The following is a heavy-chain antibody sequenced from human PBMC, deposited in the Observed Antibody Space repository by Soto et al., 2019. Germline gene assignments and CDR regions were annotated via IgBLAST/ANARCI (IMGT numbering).Heavy chain of an antibody. CDR3: AKAGTVAAAGTYYYYYYMDV. D-gene: IGHD6-13*01. J-gene: IGHJ6*03. CDR1: GGSITSFY. Sequence: PSETLSLTCTVSGGSITSFYWSWIRQSPGKGLEWIGSMKERGNTNYNPSLKSRVTMSMDTSRKQFSLNLRSTVAADTAVYYCAKAGTVAAAGTYYYYYYMDVWGKGTTVTSP. V-gene: IGHV4-59*01. CDR2: MKERGNT.